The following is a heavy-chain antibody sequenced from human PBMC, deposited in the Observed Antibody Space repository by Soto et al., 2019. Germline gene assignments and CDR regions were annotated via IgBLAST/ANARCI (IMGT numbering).Heavy chain of an antibody. J-gene: IGHJ5*02. Sequence: SVNVSCKASGCTFSSYAISWVRQALGQGLEWMGGIIPIFGTANYAQKFQGRVTITAAEATSTAYMELSSLRSEDAAVYYCARAYYYDSSGDACFYPWGQGTLVTVSS. CDR3: ARAYYYDSSGDACFYP. CDR1: GCTFSSYA. D-gene: IGHD3-22*01. CDR2: IIPIFGTA. V-gene: IGHV1-69*13.